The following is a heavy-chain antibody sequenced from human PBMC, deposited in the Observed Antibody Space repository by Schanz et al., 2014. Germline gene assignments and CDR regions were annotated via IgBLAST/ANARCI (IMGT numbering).Heavy chain of an antibody. D-gene: IGHD5-18*01. V-gene: IGHV3-15*01. CDR1: GFTVSSNY. J-gene: IGHJ6*02. CDR2: IKTKTDGGTT. Sequence: EVQLVESGGGLVQPGRSLRLSCAASGFTVSSNYMSWVRQAPGKGLEWVGRIKTKTDGGTTDYAAPVKGRFTISRDDSTNTLYLQMNSLKTEDTAVYYCTTGGRRGYSHYFYGMDVWGQGTTVTVSS. CDR3: TTGGRRGYSHYFYGMDV.